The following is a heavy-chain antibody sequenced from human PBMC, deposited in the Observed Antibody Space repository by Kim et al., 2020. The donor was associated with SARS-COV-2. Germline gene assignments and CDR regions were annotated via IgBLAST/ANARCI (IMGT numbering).Heavy chain of an antibody. CDR3: ARGGPEQPIDY. Sequence: TNYNPSLKSRVTISVDTSKNQFSLKLSSVTAADTAVYYCARGGPEQPIDYWGQGTLVTVSS. CDR2: T. D-gene: IGHD1-26*01. V-gene: IGHV4-59*09. J-gene: IGHJ4*02.